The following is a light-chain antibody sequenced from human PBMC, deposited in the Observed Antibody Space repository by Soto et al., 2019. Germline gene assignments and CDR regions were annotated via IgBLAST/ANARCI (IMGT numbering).Light chain of an antibody. V-gene: IGKV1-16*02. CDR2: DAS. Sequence: DIQMTQSPSSLSASVGDRVTITCRASQGVSNHLSWFQQKPGKAPKSLIYDASSLQSGVPSKFRGSGSGTDFTLTISNLQPEDFATYYCLQYNSYTRTFGPGTKLEIK. CDR1: QGVSNH. CDR3: LQYNSYTRT. J-gene: IGKJ2*01.